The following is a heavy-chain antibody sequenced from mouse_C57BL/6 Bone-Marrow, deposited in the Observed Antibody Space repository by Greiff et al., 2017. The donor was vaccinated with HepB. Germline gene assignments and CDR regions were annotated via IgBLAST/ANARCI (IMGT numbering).Heavy chain of an antibody. Sequence: VQLQQPGTELVKPGASVKLSCKASGYTFTSYWMHWVKQRPGQGLEWIGNINPSNGGTNYNEKFKSKATLTVDTSSSTAYMQLSSLTSEDSAVYYCARYYGSSPYYFDDWGQGTTLTVSS. J-gene: IGHJ2*01. CDR3: ARYYGSSPYYFDD. V-gene: IGHV1-53*01. D-gene: IGHD1-1*01. CDR2: INPSNGGT. CDR1: GYTFTSYW.